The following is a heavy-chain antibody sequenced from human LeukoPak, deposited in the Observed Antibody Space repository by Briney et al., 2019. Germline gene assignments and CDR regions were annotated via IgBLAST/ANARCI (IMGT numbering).Heavy chain of an antibody. Sequence: GGSLRLSCAASGFTFSSYAMHWVRQAPGKGLEYVSAISSNGGSTYYANSVKGRFTISRDNSKNTLYLQMGSLRAEDMAVYYCARDIYSNYVGCYYYYMDVWGKGTTVTVSS. J-gene: IGHJ6*03. D-gene: IGHD4-11*01. V-gene: IGHV3-64*01. CDR3: ARDIYSNYVGCYYYYMDV. CDR2: ISSNGGST. CDR1: GFTFSSYA.